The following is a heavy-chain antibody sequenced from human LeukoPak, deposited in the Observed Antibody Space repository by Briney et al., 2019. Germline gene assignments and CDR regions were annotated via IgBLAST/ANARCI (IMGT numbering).Heavy chain of an antibody. Sequence: SETLSLTSAVYGGSFSGYYWSWIRQPPGKGLEWIGEINHSGSNNYNPSLKCRVTISVDTSKNQFSLKLSSVTAADTAVYYCARHELGELSFFPQPEYFQHWGQGTLVTVSS. CDR2: INHSGSN. CDR3: ARHELGELSFFPQPEYFQH. CDR1: GGSFSGYY. J-gene: IGHJ1*01. V-gene: IGHV4-34*01. D-gene: IGHD3-16*02.